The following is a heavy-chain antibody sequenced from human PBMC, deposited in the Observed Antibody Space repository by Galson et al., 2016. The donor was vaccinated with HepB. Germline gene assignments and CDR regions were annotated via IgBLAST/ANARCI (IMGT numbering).Heavy chain of an antibody. CDR3: ARDPRPAGAFKSDRVGAADY. J-gene: IGHJ4*02. CDR2: ASFARTHN. D-gene: IGHD1-26*01. Sequence: SLRPCCAPSEVTFRSYSRHCVRQAPANGLECLPLASFARTHNFYADSVTGRFPRSKDNSQSTLFLQMNSLRTDDTAVYFCARDPRPAGAFKSDRVGAADYWGQGTLVSVSS. CDR1: EVTFRSYS. V-gene: IGHV3-30-3*01.